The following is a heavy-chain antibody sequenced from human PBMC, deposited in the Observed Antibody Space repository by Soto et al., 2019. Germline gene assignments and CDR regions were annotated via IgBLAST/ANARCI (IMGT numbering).Heavy chain of an antibody. D-gene: IGHD3-22*01. CDR3: TTGRYYDHIGPGDY. Sequence: PGGSLRLSCAASGFSFTNAWMTWVRQAPGKGLEWVGRIKEKADGGTTDYAGPVKGRFTISRDDSKKTVFLQMNSLQTEDTAVYYCTTGRYYDHIGPGDYWGQGTLVTVSS. CDR2: IKEKADGGTT. J-gene: IGHJ4*02. CDR1: GFSFTNAW. V-gene: IGHV3-15*01.